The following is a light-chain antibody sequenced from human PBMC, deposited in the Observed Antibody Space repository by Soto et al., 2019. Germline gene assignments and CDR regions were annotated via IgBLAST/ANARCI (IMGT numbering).Light chain of an antibody. Sequence: EIVMTQSPATLSVSQGERDTLSCRASQSVSSNLAWYQQKPGQAPRLLIYGASTRATGIPARFRGSGGGTEFTLTISCLQSKDFAVYDCHQYNNSPGTFVQGT. CDR2: GAS. CDR3: HQYNNSPGT. V-gene: IGKV3-15*01. CDR1: QSVSSN. J-gene: IGKJ1*01.